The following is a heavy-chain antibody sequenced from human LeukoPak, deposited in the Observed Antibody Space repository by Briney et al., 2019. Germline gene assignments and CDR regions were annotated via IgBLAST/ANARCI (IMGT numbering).Heavy chain of an antibody. CDR2: IYYSGST. CDR3: AREGSRWVDFDY. Sequence: SETLSLTCTVSGGSISSHYWNWIRQPPGKGLEWIGYIYYSGSTNYNPSLKSRVIISLDTSKSQFSLKLSSVTAADTAVYYCAREGSRWVDFDYWGQGTLVTVSS. CDR1: GGSISSHY. D-gene: IGHD1-26*01. J-gene: IGHJ4*02. V-gene: IGHV4-59*11.